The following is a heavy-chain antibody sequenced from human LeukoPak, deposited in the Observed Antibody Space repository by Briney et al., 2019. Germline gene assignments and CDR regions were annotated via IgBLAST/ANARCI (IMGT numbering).Heavy chain of an antibody. CDR1: GGSISSYY. J-gene: IGHJ5*02. CDR2: IYTGGST. V-gene: IGHV4-4*07. D-gene: IGHD3-10*01. Sequence: NPSETLSLTCTVSGGSISSYYWSWIRQPAGKGLEWIGRIYTGGSTNYNPSLKSRVTMSVDTSKNHFSLKLSSVTAADTAVYYCARGYYGSGSYYSGHNWFDPWGQGTLVTVSS. CDR3: ARGYYGSGSYYSGHNWFDP.